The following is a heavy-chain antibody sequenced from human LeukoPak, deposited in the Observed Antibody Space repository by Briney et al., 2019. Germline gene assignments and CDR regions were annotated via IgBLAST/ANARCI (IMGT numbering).Heavy chain of an antibody. CDR1: GYNFLTHW. J-gene: IGHJ3*02. Sequence: GESLKISCKASGYNFLTHWIGWVRQMSGKGLEWMGIIYPSDSDTRYSPSFQGQVTISADKSTTTAYLQWRSLKASDTAMYYCALRSVTDDAYDIWGQGTLVTVSS. V-gene: IGHV5-51*01. CDR2: IYPSDSDT. CDR3: ALRSVTDDAYDI. D-gene: IGHD2-21*02.